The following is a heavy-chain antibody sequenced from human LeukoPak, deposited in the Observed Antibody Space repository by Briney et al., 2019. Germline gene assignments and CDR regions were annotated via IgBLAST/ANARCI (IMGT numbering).Heavy chain of an antibody. Sequence: PGGSLRLSWAASGFSFTNAWMSWVRQAAGKGLEWIGRIKRDIDGGTTDYSAPVKGRFIISRDDSKNTLYLQMSSLRIEDTAVYYCTTDPPGDYWGQGDLVTVSS. CDR1: GFSFTNAW. V-gene: IGHV3-15*01. CDR2: IKRDIDGGTT. CDR3: TTDPPGDY. J-gene: IGHJ4*02.